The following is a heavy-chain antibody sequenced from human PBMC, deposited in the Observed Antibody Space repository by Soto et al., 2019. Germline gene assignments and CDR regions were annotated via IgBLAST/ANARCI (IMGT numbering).Heavy chain of an antibody. Sequence: ASVKVSCKASGYTFTSYGISWVRQAPGQGLEWMGWISAYNGNTNYAQKLQGRVTMTPDTSTSTAYMELRCLRSDGTAVYYCARESYDSSGCNDYWGQGTLVTVSS. J-gene: IGHJ4*02. CDR3: ARESYDSSGCNDY. V-gene: IGHV1-18*01. D-gene: IGHD3-22*01. CDR2: ISAYNGNT. CDR1: GYTFTSYG.